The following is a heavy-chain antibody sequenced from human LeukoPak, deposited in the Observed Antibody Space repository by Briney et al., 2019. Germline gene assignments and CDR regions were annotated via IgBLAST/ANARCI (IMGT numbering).Heavy chain of an antibody. CDR1: GFTFSDYY. D-gene: IGHD5-12*01. Sequence: GGSLRLSCAASGFTFSDYYMSWIRQAPGKGLEWVSYISSSSSYTNYADSVKGRFTTSRDNAKNSLYLQMNSLRAENTAVYYCARLGWATAPLDYWGQGTLVTVSS. CDR3: ARLGWATAPLDY. V-gene: IGHV3-11*06. CDR2: ISSSSSYT. J-gene: IGHJ4*02.